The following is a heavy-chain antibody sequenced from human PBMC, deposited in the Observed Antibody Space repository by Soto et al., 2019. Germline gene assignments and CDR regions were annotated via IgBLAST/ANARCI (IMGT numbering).Heavy chain of an antibody. Sequence: GGSLRLSCAASGFTFSSYWMSWVRQAPGKGLEWVANIKQDGSEKYYVDSVKGRFTISRDNAKNSLYLQMNSLRAEDTAVYYCATDLKGGSIYCSSTSCYARDAFDIWGQGTMVTVSS. V-gene: IGHV3-7*01. D-gene: IGHD2-2*01. CDR1: GFTFSSYW. CDR2: IKQDGSEK. CDR3: ATDLKGGSIYCSSTSCYARDAFDI. J-gene: IGHJ3*02.